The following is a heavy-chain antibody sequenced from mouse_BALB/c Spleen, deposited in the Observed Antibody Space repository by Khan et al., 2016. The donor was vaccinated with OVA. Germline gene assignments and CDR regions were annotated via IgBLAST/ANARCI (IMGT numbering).Heavy chain of an antibody. J-gene: IGHJ3*01. CDR3: ASWFAY. CDR1: GYSITSDYA. Sequence: VQLKESGPGLVKPSQSLSLTCTVTGYSITSDYAWNWLRQFPGNKLEWMGYINYSGGTSYLPSLKSRISITRDTSKNQSFLQLNSVTTEDSATYYCASWFAYWGQGTLVTVS. CDR2: INYSGGT. V-gene: IGHV3-2*02.